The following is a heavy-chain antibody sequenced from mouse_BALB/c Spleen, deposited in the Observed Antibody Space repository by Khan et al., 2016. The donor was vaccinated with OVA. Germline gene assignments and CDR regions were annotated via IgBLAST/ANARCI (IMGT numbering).Heavy chain of an antibody. Sequence: QVQLQQPGAELVKAGASVKMSCKASGYTFTSYWMHWVKQRLGQGLEWFAETNPTNRRSYYHEKFTSKATLTVATSSSTAYMLLCGLTFEDSALFDSARIKKIGATYFDDRGQGTTLTVSS. CDR2: TNPTNRRS. D-gene: IGHD2-14*01. CDR1: GYTFTSYW. J-gene: IGHJ2*01. CDR3: ARIKKIGATYFDD. V-gene: IGHV1S81*02.